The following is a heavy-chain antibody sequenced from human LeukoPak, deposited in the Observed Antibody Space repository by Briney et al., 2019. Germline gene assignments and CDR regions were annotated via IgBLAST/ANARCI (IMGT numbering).Heavy chain of an antibody. J-gene: IGHJ4*02. CDR1: GDSFTSVTDY. Sequence: SETLSLTCTVSGDSFTSVTDYWAWIRQPPGKGLEWIASGNYSGGTYYNPSLESRVAISADMSKNQISLKLTSVTGADTAVYYCARKYIAAAGRRYFDYWGQGTLVTVSS. V-gene: IGHV4-39*07. CDR3: ARKYIAAAGRRYFDY. CDR2: GNYSGGT. D-gene: IGHD6-13*01.